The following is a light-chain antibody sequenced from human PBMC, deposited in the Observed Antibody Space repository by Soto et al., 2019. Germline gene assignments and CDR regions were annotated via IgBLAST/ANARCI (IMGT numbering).Light chain of an antibody. CDR3: ISYTDRESYL. V-gene: IGLV2-14*03. Sequence: QSVLTQPASVSGSPGQSITISCNGTSSDIGSYDHVAWYQQFPGKSPKLIIYAVSDRPSGVSDRFSGSKSGISASLTISGLPTEDEADYYCISYTDRESYLCGDGTKVTV. CDR1: SSDIGSYDH. CDR2: AVS. J-gene: IGLJ1*01.